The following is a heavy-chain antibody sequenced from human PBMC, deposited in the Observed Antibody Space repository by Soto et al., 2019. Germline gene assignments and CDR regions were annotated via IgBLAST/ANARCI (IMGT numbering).Heavy chain of an antibody. V-gene: IGHV4-39*01. D-gene: IGHD2-2*03. CDR2: IYSSENT. CDR3: ARLNGYCISTNCHGYYGMDV. Sequence: SETLSLTCTVSCGSVSSSSYSWGWIRQSPGKGLEWIGTIYSSENTYYNPSLLSRVTISVDTSKNEFSVRLSSVTAADTAVYYCARLNGYCISTNCHGYYGMDVWGQGTTVTVSS. J-gene: IGHJ6*02. CDR1: CGSVSSSSYS.